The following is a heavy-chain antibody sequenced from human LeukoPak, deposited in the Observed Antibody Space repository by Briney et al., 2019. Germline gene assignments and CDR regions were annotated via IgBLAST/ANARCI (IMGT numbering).Heavy chain of an antibody. D-gene: IGHD3-10*01. J-gene: IGHJ4*02. CDR2: INHSGST. CDR3: ARSAYYYGSGSSDY. CDR1: GGSFSGYY. Sequence: SETLSLTCAVYGGSFSGYYWSWIRQPPGKGLEWIGEINHSGSTNYNPSLKSRVTISVDTSKNQFSLKLSSVTAADTAVYYCARSAYYYGSGSSDYWGQGTLVTVSS. V-gene: IGHV4-34*01.